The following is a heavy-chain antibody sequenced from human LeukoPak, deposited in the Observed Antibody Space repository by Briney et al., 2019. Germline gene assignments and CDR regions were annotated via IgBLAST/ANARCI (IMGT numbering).Heavy chain of an antibody. V-gene: IGHV3-48*02. D-gene: IGHD2-21*02. Sequence: GGSLRLSCAASAFTFSSYSMNWVRQAPGKGLEWVSHIGIDGATDYADSVKGRFTISRDNAETSLFLQMNSLRDEDTALYYCARGRDWAFDYWGQGTLVTVSS. J-gene: IGHJ4*02. CDR1: AFTFSSYS. CDR3: ARGRDWAFDY. CDR2: IGIDGAT.